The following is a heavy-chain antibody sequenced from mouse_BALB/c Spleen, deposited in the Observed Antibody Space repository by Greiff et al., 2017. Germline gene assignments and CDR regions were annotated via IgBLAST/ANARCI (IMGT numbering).Heavy chain of an antibody. CDR1: GFNIKDYY. CDR3: AGDGYLSFAY. D-gene: IGHD2-3*01. V-gene: IGHV14-1*02. J-gene: IGHJ3*01. CDR2: IDPENGNT. Sequence: EVKLQESGAELVRPGALVKLSCKASGFNIKDYYMHWVKQRPEQGLEWIGWIDPENGNTIYDPKFQGKASITADTSSNTAYLQLSSLTSEDTAVYYCAGDGYLSFAYWGQGTLVTVSA.